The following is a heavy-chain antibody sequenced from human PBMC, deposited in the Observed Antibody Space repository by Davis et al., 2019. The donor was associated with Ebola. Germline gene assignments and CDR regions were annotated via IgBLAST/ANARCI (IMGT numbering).Heavy chain of an antibody. V-gene: IGHV4-39*07. J-gene: IGHJ5*02. D-gene: IGHD3-22*01. CDR2: IYHSGST. CDR3: ARGGDGLYDRTNYYLSNYFDP. CDR1: GGSISSDSYY. Sequence: SETLSLTCTVSGGSISSDSYYWGWIRQPPGKGLEWIGEIYHSGSTNYNPSLKSRVTISLDTSKNQFSLKLDSVTAADTAVYYCARGGDGLYDRTNYYLSNYFDPWGQGTLVTVSS.